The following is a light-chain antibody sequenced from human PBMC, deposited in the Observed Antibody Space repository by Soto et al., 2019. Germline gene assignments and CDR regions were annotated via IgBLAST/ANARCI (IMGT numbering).Light chain of an antibody. CDR1: QSVSTN. J-gene: IGKJ4*01. V-gene: IGKV3-15*01. CDR2: GAS. Sequence: EIVMTQSPATLSVSPGERATLSCRASQSVSTNLAWYQQKPGQGPRLLIYGASTRATGIPARFSGSGSGTEFTLTISGLQSEDFEVYYCQQYKNWPPLTFGGGTRVETK. CDR3: QQYKNWPPLT.